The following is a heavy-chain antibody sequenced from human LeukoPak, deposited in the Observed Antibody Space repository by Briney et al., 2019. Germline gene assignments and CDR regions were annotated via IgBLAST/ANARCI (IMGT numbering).Heavy chain of an antibody. CDR3: ARNLPGLHTAVDY. D-gene: IGHD5-18*01. J-gene: IGHJ4*02. V-gene: IGHV1-2*02. CDR1: GYTFTGYY. Sequence: GASVKVSCKASGYTFTGYYMHWVRQAPGQGLEWMGWINPNSGGTNYAQKFQGRVTMTRDTSISTAYMELSRLRSDDTAVYYCARNLPGLHTAVDYWGQGTLVTVSS. CDR2: INPNSGGT.